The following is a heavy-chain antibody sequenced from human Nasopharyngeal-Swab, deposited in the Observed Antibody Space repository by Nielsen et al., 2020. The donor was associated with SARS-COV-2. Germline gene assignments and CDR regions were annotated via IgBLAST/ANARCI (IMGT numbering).Heavy chain of an antibody. V-gene: IGHV3-21*01. J-gene: IGHJ6*02. CDR3: ARDGLDYDFWSADFMDV. CDR1: GFTFSNYN. CDR2: ISSSSTYI. D-gene: IGHD3-3*01. Sequence: GGSLRLSCAASGFTFSNYNLNWVRQAPGKGLEWVASISSSSTYIYYADSVKGRFTISRDNAKNSLSLQMNSLRAEDTAVYYCARDGLDYDFWSADFMDVWGQGTTVTVSS.